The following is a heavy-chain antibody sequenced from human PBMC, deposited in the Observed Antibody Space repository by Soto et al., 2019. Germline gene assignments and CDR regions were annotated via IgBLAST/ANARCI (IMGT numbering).Heavy chain of an antibody. D-gene: IGHD2-15*01. V-gene: IGHV4-34*01. CDR1: GGSFSDTY. Sequence: SETLSLTCAVYGGSFSDTYWNWFRQPPGKGLEWIGEISHSGSTSYNLSLKSRVTMSVDKSKNQFSLKLNSVTAADTAVYYCARGFCSGGSCWNAFDIWGQGTMVTVSS. CDR3: ARGFCSGGSCWNAFDI. CDR2: ISHSGST. J-gene: IGHJ3*02.